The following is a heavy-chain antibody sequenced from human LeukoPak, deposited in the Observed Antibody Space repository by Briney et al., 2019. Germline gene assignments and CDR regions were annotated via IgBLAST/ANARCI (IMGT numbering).Heavy chain of an antibody. Sequence: GRSLRLSCAASGFTFSSYGMHWVRPAPGKGLEWVGVIWYDGSNKYYADSVKGRFTISRDNSKNTLYLQMNSLRAEDTAVYYCARDGGCSYEYYFDYWGQGTLVTVSS. V-gene: IGHV3-33*01. D-gene: IGHD5-18*01. J-gene: IGHJ4*02. CDR1: GFTFSSYG. CDR3: ARDGGCSYEYYFDY. CDR2: IWYDGSNK.